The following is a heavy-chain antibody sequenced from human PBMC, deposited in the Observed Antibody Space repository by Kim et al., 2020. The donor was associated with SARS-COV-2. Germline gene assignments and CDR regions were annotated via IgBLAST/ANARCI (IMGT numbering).Heavy chain of an antibody. CDR1: GFTFSNYG. D-gene: IGHD5-18*01. V-gene: IGHV3-30*18. Sequence: GGSLRLSCAASGFTFSNYGMHWVRQAPGKGLEWVAVISYDGSNKHYADSVKGRFTISRDNSKNTLYLQMNSLRAEDTAVYYCAKVLYSYGRVRRYYGMDVWGQGTTVTVSS. J-gene: IGHJ6*02. CDR2: ISYDGSNK. CDR3: AKVLYSYGRVRRYYGMDV.